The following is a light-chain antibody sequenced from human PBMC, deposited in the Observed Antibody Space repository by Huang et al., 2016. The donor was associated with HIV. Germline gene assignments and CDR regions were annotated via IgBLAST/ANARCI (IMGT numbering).Light chain of an antibody. CDR3: QQSFSTQFT. J-gene: IGKJ3*01. CDR1: QIISNY. V-gene: IGKV1-39*01. Sequence: GDRVTISCRASQIISNYLNWYQQKPGEAPKVLIYSASTLQSGVPSRFSGSGSGTDFSLTISSLQPEYFATYYCQQSFSTQFTFGPGTKVDLQ. CDR2: SAS.